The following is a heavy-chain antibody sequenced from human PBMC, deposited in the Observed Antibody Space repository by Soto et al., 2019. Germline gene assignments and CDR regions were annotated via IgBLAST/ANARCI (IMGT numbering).Heavy chain of an antibody. D-gene: IGHD2-15*01. CDR2: ISSSSSYT. CDR1: GFTFSDYY. CDR3: ARDRLGYCSGGSCGGIDY. V-gene: IGHV3-11*06. J-gene: IGHJ4*02. Sequence: PGGSLRLSCAASGFTFSDYYMSWIRQAPGKGLEWVSYISSSSSYTNYADSVKGRFTISRDNAKNSLYLQMNSLRAEDTAVYYCARDRLGYCSGGSCGGIDYWGQGTLVTVSS.